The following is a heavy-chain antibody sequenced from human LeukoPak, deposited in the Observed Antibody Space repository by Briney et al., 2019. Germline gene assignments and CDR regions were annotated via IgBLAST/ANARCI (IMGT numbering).Heavy chain of an antibody. V-gene: IGHV4-59*01. CDR1: GGSISSYY. J-gene: IGHJ4*02. D-gene: IGHD5-18*01. Sequence: SETLSLTCTVSGGSISSYYWSWIRQPPGKGLEWIGYVFDSGRTKVNPSLTSRVTLSTDTSKNQLSLRLSSVTAADTAVYYCTTIKRGDIFGYFDFWGQGILVTVSS. CDR2: VFDSGRT. CDR3: TTIKRGDIFGYFDF.